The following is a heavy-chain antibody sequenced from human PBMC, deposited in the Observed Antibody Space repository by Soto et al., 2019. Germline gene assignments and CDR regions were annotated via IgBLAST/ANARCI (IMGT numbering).Heavy chain of an antibody. CDR3: AKSMGDQCLAPFDYFDY. Sequence: PXVCLRLSCAACGFTFSSYAMSWVRQAPGKGLEWVSVISGSGAGTFYADSVKGRFTISRDNSKNTLNLQMNSLKAEDAAVYYCAKSMGDQCLAPFDYFDYRRQATLVTVYS. D-gene: IGHD6-19*01. CDR2: ISGSGAGT. CDR1: GFTFSSYA. J-gene: IGHJ4*02. V-gene: IGHV3-23*01.